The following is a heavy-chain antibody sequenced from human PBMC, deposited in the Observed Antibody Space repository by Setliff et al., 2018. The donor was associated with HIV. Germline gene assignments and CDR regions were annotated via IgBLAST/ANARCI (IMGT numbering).Heavy chain of an antibody. CDR1: GGSMSTYY. D-gene: IGHD4-17*01. J-gene: IGHJ3*01. CDR2: IYFTGSS. Sequence: SETLSLTCTVSGGSMSTYYWSWIRQPAGKGLEWIGSIYFTGSSDNNPSLKSRVTLSVDTSKHQFSLKLSSVTAADTAVYYCARVQMAYAAFDVWGQGTMVTVSS. CDR3: ARVQMAYAAFDV. V-gene: IGHV4-59*01.